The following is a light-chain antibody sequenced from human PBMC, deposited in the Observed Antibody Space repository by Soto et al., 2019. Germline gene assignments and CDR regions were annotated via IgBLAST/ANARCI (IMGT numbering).Light chain of an antibody. CDR1: QSISSW. CDR3: QQLNSYPPWT. Sequence: DIQMTQSPSTLSVSVGDTVTITCRASQSISSWLAWYQQKPGKAPKLLIYDASTLQSGVPSRFSGSGSGTEFTLTISSLQPEDFATYYCQQLNSYPPWTVGQGTKVEIK. J-gene: IGKJ1*01. V-gene: IGKV1-5*01. CDR2: DAS.